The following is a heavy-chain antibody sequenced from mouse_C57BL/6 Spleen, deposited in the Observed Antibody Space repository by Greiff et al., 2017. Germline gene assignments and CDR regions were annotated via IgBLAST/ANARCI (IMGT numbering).Heavy chain of an antibody. CDR2: IDPENGDT. J-gene: IGHJ2*01. D-gene: IGHD2-3*01. Sequence: EVQLQESGAELVRPGASVKLSCTASGFNIKDDYMHWVKQRPEQGLEWIGWIDPENGDTEYASKFQGKATITADTSSNTAYLQLSSLTSEDTAVYYCTNYDGYYDYWGQGTTLTVSS. CDR3: TNYDGYYDY. V-gene: IGHV14-4*01. CDR1: GFNIKDDY.